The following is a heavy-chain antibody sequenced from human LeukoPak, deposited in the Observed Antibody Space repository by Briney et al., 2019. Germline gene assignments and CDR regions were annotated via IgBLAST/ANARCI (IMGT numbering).Heavy chain of an antibody. Sequence: PGRSLRLSFEAPGFTFKDYARHGVRQAPGKGLEWVSGISWNSGSIGYADSVKGRFTISRDNAKNSLYLQMNSLRAEDTALYYCAKVGLRSDYWGQGTLVTVSS. D-gene: IGHD5-12*01. V-gene: IGHV3-9*01. CDR3: AKVGLRSDY. J-gene: IGHJ4*02. CDR1: GFTFKDYA. CDR2: ISWNSGSI.